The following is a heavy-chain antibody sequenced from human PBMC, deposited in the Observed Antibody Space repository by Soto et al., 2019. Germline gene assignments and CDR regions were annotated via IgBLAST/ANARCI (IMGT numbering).Heavy chain of an antibody. CDR1: GFTFTSSA. CDR3: AAVKWTDSFWSGRNDAFDI. Sequence: WASVKVSCKASGFTFTSSAVQWVRQARGQRLEWIGWIVVGSGNTNYAQKFQERVTITRDISTSTAYMELSSLRSEDTAVYYCAAVKWTDSFWSGRNDAFDIWGQGTMVTVSS. V-gene: IGHV1-58*01. D-gene: IGHD3-3*01. CDR2: IVVGSGNT. J-gene: IGHJ3*02.